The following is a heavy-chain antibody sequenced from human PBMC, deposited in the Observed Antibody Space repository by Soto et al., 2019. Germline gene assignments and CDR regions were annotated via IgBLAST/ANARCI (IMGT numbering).Heavy chain of an antibody. CDR2: INGDGSTT. CDR1: GFTFSNYW. V-gene: IGHV3-74*01. Sequence: GGSLRLSCAASGFTFSNYWTHWVRQAPGKGLVWVSRINGDGSTTTYADFVKGRFTISRDNAKNTLYLQMDSLGADDTAVYYCTRGGTSATYWGLFDYWGQGALVTVSS. CDR3: TRGGTSATYWGLFDY. J-gene: IGHJ4*02. D-gene: IGHD7-27*01.